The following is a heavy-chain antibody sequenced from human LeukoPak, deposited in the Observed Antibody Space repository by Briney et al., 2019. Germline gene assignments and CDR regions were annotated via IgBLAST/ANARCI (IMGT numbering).Heavy chain of an antibody. CDR1: GFTFSSYG. Sequence: GGSLRLSCAASGFTFSSYGMHWVRQAPGKGLGWVAVISYDGSNKYYADSVKGRFTISRDNSKNTLYLQMNSLRAEDTAVYYCAKDAAEYYYDSSGHLNWFDPWGQGTLVTVSS. CDR2: ISYDGSNK. J-gene: IGHJ5*02. V-gene: IGHV3-30*18. D-gene: IGHD3-22*01. CDR3: AKDAAEYYYDSSGHLNWFDP.